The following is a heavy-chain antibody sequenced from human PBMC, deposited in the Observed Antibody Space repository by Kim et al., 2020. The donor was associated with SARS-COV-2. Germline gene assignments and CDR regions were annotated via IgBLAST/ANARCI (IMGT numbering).Heavy chain of an antibody. CDR3: ARVLGGNKCGGSYNDAFDN. J-gene: IGHJ3*02. V-gene: IGHV1-46*01. Sequence: ASVKVSCKASGYTFTSYYMHWVRQAPGQGLEWMGIINPSGGSTSYAQKFQSRVTMTRDTSTSTVYMELSSLRSEDTAVYYWARVLGGNKCGGSYNDAFDNWGHGTMVTVSS. CDR1: GYTFTSYY. CDR2: INPSGGST. D-gene: IGHD1-26*01.